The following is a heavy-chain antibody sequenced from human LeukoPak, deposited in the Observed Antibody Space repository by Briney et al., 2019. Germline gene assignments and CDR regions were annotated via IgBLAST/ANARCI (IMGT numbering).Heavy chain of an antibody. J-gene: IGHJ6*02. CDR1: GGSISSYY. CDR2: IYYSGST. CDR3: ARVGGGNYYYYGLDV. Sequence: SETLSLTCTVSGGSISSYYWSWIRQPPGKGLEWIGFIYYSGSTNYNPSLKSRVTISEDTSKNQFSLKLSSVTAADTAVYYCARVGGGNYYYYGLDVWGQGTTVTVSS. V-gene: IGHV4-59*08. D-gene: IGHD2-15*01.